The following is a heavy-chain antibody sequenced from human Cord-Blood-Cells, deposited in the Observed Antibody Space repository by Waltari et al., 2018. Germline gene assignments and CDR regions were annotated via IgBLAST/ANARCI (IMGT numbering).Heavy chain of an antibody. D-gene: IGHD6-19*01. Sequence: QVQLVQSGAEVKKPGASVTVSCKAFGYTFPGYYMHWVRQAPGQGLEWMGWINPNSGGTNYAQKFQGRVTMTRDTSISTAYMELSRLRSDDTAVYYCARDEAGDNWFDPWGQGTLVTVSS. CDR1: GYTFPGYY. CDR2: INPNSGGT. J-gene: IGHJ5*02. CDR3: ARDEAGDNWFDP. V-gene: IGHV1-2*02.